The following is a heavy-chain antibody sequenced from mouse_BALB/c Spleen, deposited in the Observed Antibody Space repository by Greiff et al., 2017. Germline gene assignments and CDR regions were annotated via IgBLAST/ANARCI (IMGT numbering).Heavy chain of an antibody. J-gene: IGHJ4*01. CDR1: GFTFSSYA. CDR3: ARADGYYLRPYAMDY. D-gene: IGHD2-3*01. Sequence: DVMLVESGGGLVKPGGSLKLSCAASGFTFSSYAMSWVRQTPEKRLEWVASISSGGSTYYPDSVKGRFTISRDNARNILYLQMSSLRSEDTAMYYCARADGYYLRPYAMDYWGQGTSVTVSS. CDR2: ISSGGST. V-gene: IGHV5-6-5*01.